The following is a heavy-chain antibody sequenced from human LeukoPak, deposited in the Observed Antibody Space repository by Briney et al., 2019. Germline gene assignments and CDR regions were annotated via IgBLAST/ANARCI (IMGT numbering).Heavy chain of an antibody. Sequence: GGSLRLSCAASGFTFSSYEMNWVRQAPGKGLEWVSYISSSGSTIYYADSVKGRFTISRDNAKNSLYLQMNSLRAEDTAVYYCAREYYDILVYYYYMDVGGKGTTVTVSS. V-gene: IGHV3-48*03. D-gene: IGHD3-9*01. J-gene: IGHJ6*03. CDR2: ISSSGSTI. CDR3: AREYYDILVYYYYMDV. CDR1: GFTFSSYE.